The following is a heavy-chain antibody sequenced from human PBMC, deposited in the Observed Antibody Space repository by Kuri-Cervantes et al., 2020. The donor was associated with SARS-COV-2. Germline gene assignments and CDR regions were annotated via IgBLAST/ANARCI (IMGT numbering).Heavy chain of an antibody. Sequence: SETLSLTCTVSGGSISSYYWSWIRQPPGKGLEWIGYIYYSGSTNYNPSLKSRVTISVDTSKNQFSLRLTSVTAADTAIYYCARHYAFDKFHKWGQRTLVTVSS. D-gene: IGHD2-2*01. CDR1: GGSISSYY. V-gene: IGHV4-59*08. J-gene: IGHJ4*01. CDR2: IYYSGST. CDR3: ARHYAFDKFHK.